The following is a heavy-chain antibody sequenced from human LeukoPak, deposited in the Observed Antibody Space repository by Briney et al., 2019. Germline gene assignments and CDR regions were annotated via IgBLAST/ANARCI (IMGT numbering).Heavy chain of an antibody. Sequence: SETLSLTCTVSGGSISSYYWRWIRQPPGKGLEWIGYIYYSGSTNYNPSLKSRVTISVDTSKNQFSLKLSSVTAADTAVYYCASGGFLEWLSPRYDAFDIWGQGSMVTVSS. J-gene: IGHJ3*02. CDR1: GGSISSYY. CDR3: ASGGFLEWLSPRYDAFDI. V-gene: IGHV4-59*01. CDR2: IYYSGST. D-gene: IGHD3-3*01.